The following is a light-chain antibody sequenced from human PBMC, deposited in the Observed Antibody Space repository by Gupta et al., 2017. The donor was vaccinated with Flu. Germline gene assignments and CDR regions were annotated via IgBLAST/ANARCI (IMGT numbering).Light chain of an antibody. CDR1: QSVRRY. CDR3: QQTNSVPRT. CDR2: AAS. Sequence: DIQMTQSPSYLAASVGDRVTITCRANQSVRRYINWYQQKPGKAPTLLIYAASTLRSEVPSRFSGSGSESDFTLTISSLQVEDFATYYCQQTNSVPRTFGQGTRV. V-gene: IGKV1-39*01. J-gene: IGKJ1*01.